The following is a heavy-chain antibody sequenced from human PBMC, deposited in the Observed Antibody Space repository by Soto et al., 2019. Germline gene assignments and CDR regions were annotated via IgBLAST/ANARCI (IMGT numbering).Heavy chain of an antibody. D-gene: IGHD3-22*01. CDR3: ARDSSRPRITMIVEDYYYGMDV. J-gene: IGHJ6*02. CDR1: GDTFTSYY. CDR2: INPSGGST. V-gene: IGHV1-46*01. Sequence: GPVKVSCKASGDTFTSYYMHWVRQAPGQGLEWMGIINPSGGSTSYAQKFQGRVTMTRDTSTSTVYMELSSLRSEDTAVYYCARDSSRPRITMIVEDYYYGMDVWGQGTTVTV.